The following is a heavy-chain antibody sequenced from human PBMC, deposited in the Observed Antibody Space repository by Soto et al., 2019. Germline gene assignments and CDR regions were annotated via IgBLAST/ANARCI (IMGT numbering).Heavy chain of an antibody. J-gene: IGHJ4*02. Sequence: QVQLVQSGAEVKKPGASVKVSCKTSGYTFGSYGISWVRQAPGQGLEWMGWISTYKGDTHYVQNLQGRVTLTTDTSTSTAYMELRSLRSDDTAVYYCARAYGDYYFDYWGQGTLVTVSS. CDR2: ISTYKGDT. D-gene: IGHD4-17*01. CDR3: ARAYGDYYFDY. V-gene: IGHV1-18*01. CDR1: GYTFGSYG.